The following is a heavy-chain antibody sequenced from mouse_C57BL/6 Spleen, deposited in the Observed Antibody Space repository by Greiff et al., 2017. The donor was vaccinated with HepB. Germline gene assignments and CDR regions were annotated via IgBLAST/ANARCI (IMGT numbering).Heavy chain of an antibody. Sequence: EVKLVESGPGLVKPSQSLSLTCSVTGYSITSGYYWNWIRQFPGNKLEWMGYISYDGSNNYNPSLKNRISITRDTSKNQFFLKLNSVTTEDTATYYCARGGAYYSDAMDYWGQGTSVTVSS. CDR2: ISYDGSN. V-gene: IGHV3-6*01. D-gene: IGHD2-12*01. CDR3: ARGGAYYSDAMDY. CDR1: GYSITSGYY. J-gene: IGHJ4*01.